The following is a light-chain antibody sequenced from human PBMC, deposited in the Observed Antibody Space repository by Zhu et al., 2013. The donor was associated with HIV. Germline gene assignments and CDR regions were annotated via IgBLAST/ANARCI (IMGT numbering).Light chain of an antibody. Sequence: DIVLTQSPGTLSLSPGDTATLSCRASQSVSSSFLAWYQQKPGQPPRLLMYETSTRAAGIPARFSGSGSVRDFTLTISRLEPEDFATYYCQQLNSYPITFGQGTRLDIK. CDR3: QQLNSYPIT. CDR1: QSVSSSF. J-gene: IGKJ5*01. CDR2: ETS. V-gene: IGKV3D-20*02.